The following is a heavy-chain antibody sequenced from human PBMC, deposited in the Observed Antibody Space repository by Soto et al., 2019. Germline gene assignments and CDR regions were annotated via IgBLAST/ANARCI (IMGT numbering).Heavy chain of an antibody. J-gene: IGHJ4*02. CDR2: IGTAGDT. CDR3: ARGIKLRLGELSISYYFDY. D-gene: IGHD3-16*02. V-gene: IGHV3-13*01. Sequence: GGSLRLSCAASGFTFSSYDMHWVRQATGKGLEWVSAIGTAGDTYYPGSVKGRFTISRENAKNSLYLQMNSLRAGDTAVYYCARGIKLRLGELSISYYFDYWGQGTMVTVSS. CDR1: GFTFSSYD.